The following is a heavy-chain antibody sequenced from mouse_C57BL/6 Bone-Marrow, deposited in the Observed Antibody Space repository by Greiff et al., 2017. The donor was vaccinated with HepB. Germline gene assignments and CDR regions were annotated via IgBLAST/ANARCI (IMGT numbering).Heavy chain of an antibody. CDR2: IDPSDSYT. CDR3: ARGGAY. J-gene: IGHJ3*01. CDR1: GYTFTSYW. Sequence: QVQLRQPGAELVMPGASVKLSCKASGYTFTSYWMHWVKQRPGQGLEWIGEIDPSDSYTNYNQKFKGKSTLTVDKSSSTAYMQLSSLTSEDSAVYYCARGGAYWGQGTLVTVSA. V-gene: IGHV1-69*01.